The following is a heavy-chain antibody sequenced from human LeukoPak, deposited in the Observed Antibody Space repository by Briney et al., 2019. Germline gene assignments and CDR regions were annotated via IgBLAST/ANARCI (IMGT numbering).Heavy chain of an antibody. V-gene: IGHV3-15*01. CDR2: VKSKPDGGTT. CDR3: TTRGDAVSNAFNY. D-gene: IGHD2-21*01. J-gene: IGHJ4*02. Sequence: GGSLRLSCAASGFTFSNAWMNWVRQAPGKGLERVGRVKSKPDGGTTAYAAPVKGRFTISRDDSKNTVSLQMISLKAEDTAVYYCTTRGDAVSNAFNYWGQGTLVTVSS. CDR1: GFTFSNAW.